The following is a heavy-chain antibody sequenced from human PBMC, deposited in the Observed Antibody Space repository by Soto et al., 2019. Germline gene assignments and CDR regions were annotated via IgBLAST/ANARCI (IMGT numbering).Heavy chain of an antibody. J-gene: IGHJ5*02. CDR3: ATYDSSDYYSGSPIGWFDP. CDR1: GGSISSGGYY. CDR2: IYYSGST. D-gene: IGHD3-22*01. V-gene: IGHV4-31*03. Sequence: QVQLQESGPGLVKPSQTLSLTCTVSGGSISSGGYYWSWIRQHPGKGLEWIGYIYYSGSTYYNPSPESRVTISVDTSNNQFSLELSSVTAADTAVYYCATYDSSDYYSGSPIGWFDPWGQGTLVTVSS.